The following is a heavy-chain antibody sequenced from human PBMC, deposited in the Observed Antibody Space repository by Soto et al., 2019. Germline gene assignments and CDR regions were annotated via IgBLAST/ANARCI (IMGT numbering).Heavy chain of an antibody. Sequence: PGGSLRLSCAASGFTFSSYAMSWVRQAPGKGLEWVSAISGSGGSTYYADSVKGRFTISRDNSKNTLYLQMNSLRAEDTAVYYCAKDDYYGSGSHIQAFDIWGQGTMVTVSS. D-gene: IGHD3-10*01. CDR1: GFTFSSYA. J-gene: IGHJ3*02. V-gene: IGHV3-23*01. CDR3: AKDDYYGSGSHIQAFDI. CDR2: ISGSGGST.